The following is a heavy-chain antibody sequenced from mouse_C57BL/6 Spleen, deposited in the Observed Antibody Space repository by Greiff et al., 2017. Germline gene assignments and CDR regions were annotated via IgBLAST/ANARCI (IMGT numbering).Heavy chain of an antibody. CDR1: GYTFTDYE. J-gene: IGHJ3*01. V-gene: IGHV1-15*01. CDR3: TRDAPFAY. CDR2: IDPETGGT. Sequence: QVQLQQSGAELVRPGASVTLSCKASGYTFTDYEMHWVKQTPVHGLEWIGAIDPETGGTAYNQKFKGKAILTADKSSSTAYMELRSLTAEDSAVYYWTRDAPFAYWGQGTLVTVSA.